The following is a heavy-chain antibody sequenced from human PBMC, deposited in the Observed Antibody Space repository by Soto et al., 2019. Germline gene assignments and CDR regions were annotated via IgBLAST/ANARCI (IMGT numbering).Heavy chain of an antibody. CDR3: ARWLNYYYGMDV. J-gene: IGHJ6*02. V-gene: IGHV4-61*01. Sequence: SETLSLTCTVSGGSVSSGSYYWSWIRQPPGKGLEWIGYIYYSGSTNYNPSLKSRVTISVGTSKNQFSLKLSSVTAADTAVYYCARWLNYYYGMDVWGQGTTVTVSS. D-gene: IGHD5-12*01. CDR2: IYYSGST. CDR1: GGSVSSGSYY.